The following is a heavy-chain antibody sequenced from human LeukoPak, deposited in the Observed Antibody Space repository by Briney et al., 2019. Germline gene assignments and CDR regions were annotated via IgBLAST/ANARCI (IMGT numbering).Heavy chain of an antibody. Sequence: PGGSLRLSCAASGFTFSSYSMNWVRQAPGKGLEWVSYVSSSSSTIYYADSVKGRFTISRDNAKNSLYLQMNSLRAEDTAVYYCARRGPRYCTNGVRPNDAFDIWGQGTMVTVSS. CDR3: ARRGPRYCTNGVRPNDAFDI. CDR1: GFTFSSYS. J-gene: IGHJ3*02. D-gene: IGHD2-8*01. CDR2: VSSSSSTI. V-gene: IGHV3-48*01.